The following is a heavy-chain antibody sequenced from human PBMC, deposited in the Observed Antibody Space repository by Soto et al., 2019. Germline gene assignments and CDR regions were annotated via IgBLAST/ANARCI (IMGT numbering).Heavy chain of an antibody. Sequence: ASVKVSCKASGYTFTSYGISWVRQAPGQGLEWMGWISAYNGDTNYAQKLQGRATMTTDTSTSTAYMELRSLRSDDTAVYYCAREDVSVVVPAALLGYYYGMDVWGQGTTVTVSS. CDR3: AREDVSVVVPAALLGYYYGMDV. V-gene: IGHV1-18*04. J-gene: IGHJ6*02. D-gene: IGHD2-2*01. CDR1: GYTFTSYG. CDR2: ISAYNGDT.